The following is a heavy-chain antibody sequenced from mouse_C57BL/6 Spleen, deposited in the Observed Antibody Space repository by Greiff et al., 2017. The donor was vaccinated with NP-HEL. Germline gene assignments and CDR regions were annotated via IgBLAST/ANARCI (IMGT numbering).Heavy chain of an antibody. CDR1: GFTFSDYY. Sequence: DVKLVESGGGLVQPGGSLKLSCAASGFTFSDYYMYWVRQTPEKRLEWVAYISNGGGSTYYPDTVKGRFTISRDNAKNTLYLQMSRLKSEDTAMYYCAGYYYDYDEGFAYWGQGTLVTVSA. J-gene: IGHJ3*01. V-gene: IGHV5-12*01. CDR3: AGYYYDYDEGFAY. D-gene: IGHD2-4*01. CDR2: ISNGGGST.